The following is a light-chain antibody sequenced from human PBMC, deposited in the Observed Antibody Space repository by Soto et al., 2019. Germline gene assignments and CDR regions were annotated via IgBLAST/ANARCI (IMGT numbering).Light chain of an antibody. CDR2: GAS. V-gene: IGKV3-15*01. CDR3: QQYNNWPLT. J-gene: IGKJ4*01. CDR1: QSVDSN. Sequence: EIVMTQSPAALSVSPGERATLSCRASQSVDSNLAWYQQKLGQAPRLLIYGASTRATGIPARFSGSGSETEFTLTISSLQSEDFAVYHCQQYNNWPLTFGGGTKVEIK.